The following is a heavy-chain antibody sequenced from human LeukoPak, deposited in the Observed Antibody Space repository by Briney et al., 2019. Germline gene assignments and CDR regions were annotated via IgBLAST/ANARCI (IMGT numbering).Heavy chain of an antibody. V-gene: IGHV4-34*01. CDR1: GGSFSGYY. J-gene: IGHJ6*02. CDR2: INHSGST. Sequence: PSETLSLTCAVYGGSFSGYYWSWIRQPPGKGLEWIGEINHSGSTNYNPSLKSRVTISVDTSKNQFSLKLSSVTAADTAVYYCARVRAVTTLSSYYYYGIDVWGQGTTVTVSS. D-gene: IGHD4-17*01. CDR3: ARVRAVTTLSSYYYYGIDV.